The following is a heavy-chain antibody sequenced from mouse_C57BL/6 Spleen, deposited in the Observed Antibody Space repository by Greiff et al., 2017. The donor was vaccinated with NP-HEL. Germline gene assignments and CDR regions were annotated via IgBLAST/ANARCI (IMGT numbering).Heavy chain of an antibody. V-gene: IGHV1-69*01. CDR1: GYTFTSYW. Sequence: QVQLQQSGAELVMPGASVKLSCKASGYTFTSYWMHWVKQRPGQGLEWIGEIDPSDSYTNYNQKFKGKSTLTVDKSSSTAYMQLISLTSDDSAVYYCARFDCYYFDYWGQGTTLTVSS. CDR2: IDPSDSYT. J-gene: IGHJ2*01. CDR3: ARFDCYYFDY. D-gene: IGHD2-4*01.